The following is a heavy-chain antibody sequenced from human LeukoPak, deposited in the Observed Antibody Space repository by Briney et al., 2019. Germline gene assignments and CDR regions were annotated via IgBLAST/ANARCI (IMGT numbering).Heavy chain of an antibody. V-gene: IGHV3-74*01. J-gene: IGHJ4*02. Sequence: GGSLRLSCAASGFTFSNYLMHWVRQAPGKGLVWVSRITSDGSSTHYADSVKGRFTISRDNAKNTLYPQMNSLTAEDTAVYYCVSLGYCSTSSCQPWGQGTLVTVSS. CDR2: ITSDGSST. D-gene: IGHD2-2*01. CDR1: GFTFSNYL. CDR3: VSLGYCSTSSCQP.